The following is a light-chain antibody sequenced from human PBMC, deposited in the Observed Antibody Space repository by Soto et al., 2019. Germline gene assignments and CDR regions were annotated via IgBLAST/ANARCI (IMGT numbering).Light chain of an antibody. J-gene: IGLJ3*02. CDR3: QSYDSNLSGSV. CDR2: GNS. Sequence: QPVLTQPPSVSGAPGQRVTISCTGSSSNIGARYDVHWYQQLPGTAPKLLIYGNSNRPSGVPDRFSGSKSGTSASLAITGLQAEDEADYYCQSYDSNLSGSVFGGGTKVTVL. V-gene: IGLV1-40*01. CDR1: SSNIGARYD.